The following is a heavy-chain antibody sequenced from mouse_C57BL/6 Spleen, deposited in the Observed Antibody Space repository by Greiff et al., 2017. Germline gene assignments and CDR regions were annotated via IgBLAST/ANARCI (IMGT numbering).Heavy chain of an antibody. D-gene: IGHD3-2*02. CDR3: ASPDSSGYYAMDY. J-gene: IGHJ4*01. Sequence: DVQLQESGGDLVKPGGSLKLSCAASGFTFSSYGMSWVRQTPDKRLEWVATISSGGSYTYYPDSVKGRFTISRDNAKNTLYLQMSSLKSEDTAMYYWASPDSSGYYAMDYWGQGTSVTVSS. V-gene: IGHV5-6*01. CDR2: ISSGGSYT. CDR1: GFTFSSYG.